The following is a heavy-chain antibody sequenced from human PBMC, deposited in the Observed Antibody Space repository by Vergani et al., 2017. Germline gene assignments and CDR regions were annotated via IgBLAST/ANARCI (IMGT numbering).Heavy chain of an antibody. CDR1: GFTFSSYE. CDR2: ISSSGSTI. D-gene: IGHD3-22*01. Sequence: EVQLVESGGGLVQPGGSLRLSSAASGFTFSSYEMNWVRQAPGKGLEWVSYISSSGSTIYYADSVKGRFTISRDNAKNSLYLQMNSLRAEDTAVYYCAGGKVWRGGGGYYGDFDYWGQGTLVTVSS. J-gene: IGHJ4*02. CDR3: AGGKVWRGGGGYYGDFDY. V-gene: IGHV3-48*03.